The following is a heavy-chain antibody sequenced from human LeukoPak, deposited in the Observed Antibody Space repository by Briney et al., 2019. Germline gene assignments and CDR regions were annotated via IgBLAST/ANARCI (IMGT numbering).Heavy chain of an antibody. Sequence: GRSLRLSCAASGFTFSSYWMHWVRQAPGKGLVWVSRIKSDGSTTTYADSVKGRFTISRDNAKNTLNLQMNSLRAEDTAVYYCVRGYSSGWYLFGDYWGQGALVTVSS. V-gene: IGHV3-74*01. D-gene: IGHD6-19*01. CDR1: GFTFSSYW. CDR2: IKSDGSTT. CDR3: VRGYSSGWYLFGDY. J-gene: IGHJ4*02.